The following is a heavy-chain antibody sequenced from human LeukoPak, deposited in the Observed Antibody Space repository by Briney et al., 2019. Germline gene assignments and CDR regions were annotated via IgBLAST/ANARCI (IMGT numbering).Heavy chain of an antibody. CDR3: ARGGQGDGYSADEAFDM. Sequence: SQTLSLTCVISGDSVSSKSAAWNWIRQSPSRGLEWLGRTYYRSKWYSDYAVSVKSRITINPDTSKNQFSLQLNSVTPEDTAVYYCARGGQGDGYSADEAFDMWGQGTMVTVSS. CDR1: GDSVSSKSAA. D-gene: IGHD5-24*01. J-gene: IGHJ3*02. V-gene: IGHV6-1*01. CDR2: TYYRSKWYS.